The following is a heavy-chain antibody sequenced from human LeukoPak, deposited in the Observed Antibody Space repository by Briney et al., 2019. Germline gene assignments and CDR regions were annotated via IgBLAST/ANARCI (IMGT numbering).Heavy chain of an antibody. J-gene: IGHJ4*02. D-gene: IGHD3-22*01. V-gene: IGHV1-46*01. CDR1: GYTFTSYY. Sequence: ASVTVSCKASGYTFTSYYMHWVRQAPGQGLEWMGIINPSGGSTSYAQKFQGRVTMTRDTSTSTVYMELSSLRSEDTAAYYCASVSDYYDSSGTRDYWGQGTQVTVSS. CDR3: ASVSDYYDSSGTRDY. CDR2: INPSGGST.